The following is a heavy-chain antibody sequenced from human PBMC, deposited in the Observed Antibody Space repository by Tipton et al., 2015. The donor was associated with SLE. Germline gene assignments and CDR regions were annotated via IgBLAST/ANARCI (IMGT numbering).Heavy chain of an antibody. CDR1: SGSISSGNYY. J-gene: IGHJ4*02. CDR3: ARAVGDTSGYLDY. CDR2: ISTSGST. D-gene: IGHD3-22*01. V-gene: IGHV4-61*02. Sequence: TLSLTCTVSSGSISSGNYYWNWIRQPAGKGLEWIGRISTSGSTNYNPSLKSRVTISIDTSKSQFSLKLSSVTAADTAVYYCARAVGDTSGYLDYWGLGTLVTVSS.